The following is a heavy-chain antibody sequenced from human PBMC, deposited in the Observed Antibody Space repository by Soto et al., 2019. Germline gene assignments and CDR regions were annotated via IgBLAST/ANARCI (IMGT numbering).Heavy chain of an antibody. D-gene: IGHD1-26*01. CDR1: GYTFTNND. V-gene: IGHV1-8*01. CDR2: MNPQSGNT. CDR3: WRGPGVVGL. Sequence: AASVKVSCKASGYTFTNNDLTLVRQATGQGLEWMGWMNPQSGNTGHAQKFQGKGTMTRNNSINKSYKELKGPTYEDTTVDYWWRGPGVVGLGGQGKMATVSS. J-gene: IGHJ3*01.